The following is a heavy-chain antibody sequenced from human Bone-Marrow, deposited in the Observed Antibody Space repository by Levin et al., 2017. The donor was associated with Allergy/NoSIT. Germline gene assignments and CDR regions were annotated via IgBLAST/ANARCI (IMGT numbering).Heavy chain of an antibody. CDR3: ARHRYFYDRSGYLFDY. Sequence: SQTLSLTCGVSGGSISTNNYYWGWIRQTPGKGLEWIGYIYFTGSTYYNPSLKSRVTIAVDTSRNQFSLRLISVTAADTAVYYCARHRYFYDRSGYLFDYWGQGSLVTVSS. D-gene: IGHD3-22*01. CDR2: IYFTGST. CDR1: GGSISTNNYY. J-gene: IGHJ4*02. V-gene: IGHV4-39*01.